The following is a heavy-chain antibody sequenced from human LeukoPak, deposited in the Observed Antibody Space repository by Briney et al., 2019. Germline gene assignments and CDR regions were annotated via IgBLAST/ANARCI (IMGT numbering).Heavy chain of an antibody. Sequence: GGSLRLSCAASGFTFSSYAMHWVRQAPGKGLEYVSAISTNGGSTYYANSVKGRFTISRDNSKNTLYLQMGSLRADDTAVYYCARDSPWLPDPYWGQGTLVTVSS. CDR2: ISTNGGST. D-gene: IGHD5-24*01. CDR1: GFTFSSYA. CDR3: ARDSPWLPDPY. V-gene: IGHV3-64*01. J-gene: IGHJ4*02.